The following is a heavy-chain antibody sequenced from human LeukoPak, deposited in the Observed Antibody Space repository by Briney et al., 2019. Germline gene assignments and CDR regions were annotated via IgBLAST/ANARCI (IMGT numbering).Heavy chain of an antibody. CDR3: ARDPYSGNYGAYYYYYMDV. Sequence: GRSLRLSCAASGFTFSSYNMNWVRQAPGKRLEWVSSITSSSSYIYYADSVKGRFTISRDNAKNSLYLQMDSLRVEDTAEYYCARDPYSGNYGAYYYYYMDVWGKGTTVTVSS. J-gene: IGHJ6*03. CDR1: GFTFSSYN. CDR2: ITSSSSYI. D-gene: IGHD1-26*01. V-gene: IGHV3-21*06.